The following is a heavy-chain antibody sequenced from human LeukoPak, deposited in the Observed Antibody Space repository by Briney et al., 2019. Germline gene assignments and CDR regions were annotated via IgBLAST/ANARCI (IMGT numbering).Heavy chain of an antibody. CDR2: ISAYNGNT. CDR1: GYTFTSYY. Sequence: ASVKVSCKASGYTFTSYYMHWVRQAPGQGLEWMGWISAYNGNTNYAQKLQGRVTMTTDTSTSTAYMELRSLRSDDTAVYYCARVEGEDYYYMDVWGKGTTVTISS. D-gene: IGHD3-16*01. CDR3: ARVEGEDYYYMDV. V-gene: IGHV1-18*04. J-gene: IGHJ6*03.